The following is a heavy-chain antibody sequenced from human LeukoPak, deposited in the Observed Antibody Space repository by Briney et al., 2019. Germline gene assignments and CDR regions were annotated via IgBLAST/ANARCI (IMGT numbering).Heavy chain of an antibody. J-gene: IGHJ4*02. CDR3: ARPDAKYSSGWYGY. Sequence: ASVKVSCKASGYTFTGYYMHWVRQAPGQGLEWMGWINPNSGGTNYAQKFQGRVTMTRDTSISTAYMELSRLRSDDTAVYYCARPDAKYSSGWYGYWGQGTLVTVSS. CDR1: GYTFTGYY. V-gene: IGHV1-2*02. D-gene: IGHD6-19*01. CDR2: INPNSGGT.